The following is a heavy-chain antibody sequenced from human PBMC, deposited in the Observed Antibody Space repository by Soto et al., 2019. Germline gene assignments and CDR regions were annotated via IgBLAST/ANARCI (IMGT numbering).Heavy chain of an antibody. V-gene: IGHV3-7*01. CDR2: IKEEGTES. CDR1: GFTFRNYW. D-gene: IGHD4-17*01. J-gene: IGHJ4*02. Sequence: GGSLRLSCAASGFTFRNYWMSWVRQAPGKRLEWAANIKEEGTESYYVHSLKGRVSISRDNARNSLILQMNSLRVEDTAVYYCAREYGDYAYFDYWGQGSLVTV. CDR3: AREYGDYAYFDY.